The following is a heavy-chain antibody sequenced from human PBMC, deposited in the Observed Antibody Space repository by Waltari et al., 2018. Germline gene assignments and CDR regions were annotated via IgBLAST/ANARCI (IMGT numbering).Heavy chain of an antibody. CDR2: ISWNSGSI. D-gene: IGHD3-16*01. V-gene: IGHV3-9*01. CDR1: GFTFDDYA. Sequence: EVQLVESGGGLVQPGRSLRLSCAASGFTFDDYAMHWVRQAPGKGLEWVSGISWNSGSIGYADSVKGRFTISRDNAKNSLYLQMNSLRAEDTALYYCAKSDGLGAFDIWGQGTMVTVSS. CDR3: AKSDGLGAFDI. J-gene: IGHJ3*02.